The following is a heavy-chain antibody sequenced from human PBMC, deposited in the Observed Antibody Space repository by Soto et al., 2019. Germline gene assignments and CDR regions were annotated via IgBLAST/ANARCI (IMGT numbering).Heavy chain of an antibody. CDR2: IYYSGST. CDR3: AREDGSGNWFDP. V-gene: IGHV4-31*03. Sequence: SETLSLTCTVSGVSISSGGYYWSWIRQHPGKGLEWIGYIYYSGSTYYNPSLKSRVTISVDTSKNQLSLRLSSVTAADTAVYYCAREDGSGNWFDPWGQGTLVTVSS. CDR1: GVSISSGGYY. D-gene: IGHD3-10*01. J-gene: IGHJ5*02.